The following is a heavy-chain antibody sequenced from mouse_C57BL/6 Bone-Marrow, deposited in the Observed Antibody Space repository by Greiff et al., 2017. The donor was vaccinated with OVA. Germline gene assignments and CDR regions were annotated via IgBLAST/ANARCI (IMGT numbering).Heavy chain of an antibody. Sequence: QVQLQQSGAELARPGASVKLSCKASGYTFTSYGISWVKQRTGQGLEWIGEIYPRSGNTYYNEKFKGKATLTADKSSSTAYMELRSPTSEDSAVHFCARSSNYEAMDYWGQGTSVTVSS. CDR1: GYTFTSYG. J-gene: IGHJ4*01. V-gene: IGHV1-81*01. D-gene: IGHD2-5*01. CDR3: ARSSNYEAMDY. CDR2: IYPRSGNT.